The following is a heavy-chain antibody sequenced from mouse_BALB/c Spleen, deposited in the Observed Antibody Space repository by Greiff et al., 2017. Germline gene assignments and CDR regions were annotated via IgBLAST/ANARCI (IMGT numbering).Heavy chain of an antibody. D-gene: IGHD2-3*01. Sequence: VQLQQSGAELVRPGSSVKISCKASGYAFSSYWMNWVKQRPGQGLEWIGQIYPGDGDTEYAPKFQGKATMTADTSSNTAYLQLSSLTSEDTAVYYCNAYYDGYFAWFAYWGQGTLVTVSA. V-gene: IGHV1-80*01. CDR3: NAYYDGYFAWFAY. CDR1: GYAFSSYW. J-gene: IGHJ3*01. CDR2: IYPGDGDT.